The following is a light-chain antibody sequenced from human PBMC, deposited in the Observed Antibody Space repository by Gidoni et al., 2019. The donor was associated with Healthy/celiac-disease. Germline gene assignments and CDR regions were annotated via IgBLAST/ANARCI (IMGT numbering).Light chain of an antibody. CDR2: DAY. CDR1: QSVSRY. J-gene: IGKJ3*01. Sequence: EIALTQSPATPSLSPGERATLSCRASQSVSRYLTWYQQKPGPAPRLLISDAYNRATATPAPSSGSGSGTDFTLTISSLEPEDFAVSYCQQRSHWPPLFSFGPGTKVDIK. V-gene: IGKV3-11*01. CDR3: QQRSHWPPLFS.